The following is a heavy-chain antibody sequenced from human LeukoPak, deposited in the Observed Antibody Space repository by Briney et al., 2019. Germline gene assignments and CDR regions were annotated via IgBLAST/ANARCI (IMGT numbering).Heavy chain of an antibody. V-gene: IGHV3-74*01. CDR2: INSDGSST. CDR1: GFTFSSYW. D-gene: IGHD3-3*01. J-gene: IGHJ6*02. Sequence: GGSLRLSCAASGFTFSSYWMHWVRHAPGKGLVWVSRINSDGSSTSYADSVKGRFTISRDNAKNTLYLQMNSLRAEDTAVYYCARARADFWSGYYEALDVWGQGTTVTVSS. CDR3: ARARADFWSGYYEALDV.